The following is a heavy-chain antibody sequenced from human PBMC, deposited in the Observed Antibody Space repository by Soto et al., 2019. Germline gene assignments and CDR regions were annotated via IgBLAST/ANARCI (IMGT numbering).Heavy chain of an antibody. CDR1: GYTFTSYG. V-gene: IGHV1-18*01. CDR2: ISGYNGNT. D-gene: IGHD6-13*01. J-gene: IGHJ4*02. CDR3: ARDHSSSWHDFDY. Sequence: GASVKVSCKASGYTFTSYGINWVRQAPGQGLEWMGWISGYNGNTNYAQKFQGRVTMTTDTSTSTAYTELRSLRSDDTAVYYCARDHSSSWHDFDYWGQGTLVTVSS.